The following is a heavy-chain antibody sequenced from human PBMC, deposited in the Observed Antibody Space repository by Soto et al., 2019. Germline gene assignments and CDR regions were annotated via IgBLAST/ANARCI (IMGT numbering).Heavy chain of an antibody. CDR2: ISSSSSYT. Sequence: QVQLVESGGGLVKPGGSLRLSCAASGFTFSDYYMSWIRQAPGKGLGWVSYISSSSSYTNYADSVKGRFTISRDNAKNSLYLQMNSLRAEDTAVYYCARDLVGYSSSPSFDYWGQGTLVTVSS. J-gene: IGHJ4*02. V-gene: IGHV3-11*06. D-gene: IGHD6-6*01. CDR3: ARDLVGYSSSPSFDY. CDR1: GFTFSDYY.